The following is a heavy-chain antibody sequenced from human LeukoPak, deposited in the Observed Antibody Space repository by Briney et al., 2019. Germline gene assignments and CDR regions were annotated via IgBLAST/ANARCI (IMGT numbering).Heavy chain of an antibody. V-gene: IGHV3-23*01. Sequence: GGSLRLSCAASGFTFSSYAMNWVRQAPGKGVEGVSAIIVSGSVTYSAHSVKGPFTLSRDNSKNTLYLQMSSLRAEDTAVYYCAKEVSRVTTFYFDYWGQGTLVTVSS. CDR1: GFTFSSYA. J-gene: IGHJ4*02. CDR3: AKEVSRVTTFYFDY. CDR2: IIVSGSVT. D-gene: IGHD4-17*01.